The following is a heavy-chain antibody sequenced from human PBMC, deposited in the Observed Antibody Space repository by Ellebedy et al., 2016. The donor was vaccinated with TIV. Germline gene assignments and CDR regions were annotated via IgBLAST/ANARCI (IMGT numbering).Heavy chain of an antibody. Sequence: SGPTLVKPTQTLTLTCTFSGFSLITTGMCVNWIRQPPGKALEWLARIDWDDDKYFSTSLKTRLTIFKDTSKNQVVLTMTNMDPVDTGTYYCARTVRGGAGSLDYWGQGILVTVSS. CDR2: IDWDDDK. V-gene: IGHV2-70*11. CDR3: ARTVRGGAGSLDY. D-gene: IGHD3-10*01. CDR1: GFSLITTGMC. J-gene: IGHJ4*02.